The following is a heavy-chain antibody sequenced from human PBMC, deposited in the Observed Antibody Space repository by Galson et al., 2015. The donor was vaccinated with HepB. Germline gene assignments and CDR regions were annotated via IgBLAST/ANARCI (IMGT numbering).Heavy chain of an antibody. Sequence: SLRLSCAASGFTFSSYWMHWVRQAPGKGLVWVSRINSDGSSTSYADSVKGRFTISRDNAKNTLYLQMISLRAEDTAVYYCARAYCSGGNCYDGAGYWGQGTLVTVSS. J-gene: IGHJ4*02. CDR1: GFTFSSYW. D-gene: IGHD2-15*01. CDR2: INSDGSST. CDR3: ARAYCSGGNCYDGAGY. V-gene: IGHV3-74*01.